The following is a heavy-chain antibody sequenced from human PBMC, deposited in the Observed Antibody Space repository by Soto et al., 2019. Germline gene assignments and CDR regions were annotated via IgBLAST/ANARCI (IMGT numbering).Heavy chain of an antibody. Sequence: GGSLRLSCAASGFTFSSYSMNWVRQAPGKGLEWVSSISSSSSYIYYADSVKGRFTISRDNAKNSLYLQMNSLRAEDTAVYYCARVGDSSSILHYGMDVWSQGTTVTVSS. CDR1: GFTFSSYS. V-gene: IGHV3-21*01. J-gene: IGHJ6*02. CDR2: ISSSSSYI. CDR3: ARVGDSSSILHYGMDV. D-gene: IGHD6-13*01.